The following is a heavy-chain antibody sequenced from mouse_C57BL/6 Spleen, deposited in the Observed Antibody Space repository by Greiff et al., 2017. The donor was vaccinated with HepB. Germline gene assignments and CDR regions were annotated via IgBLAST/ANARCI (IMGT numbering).Heavy chain of an antibody. V-gene: IGHV1-61*01. CDR2: IYPSDSET. CDR3: ARGDGNYFYAMDY. D-gene: IGHD2-1*01. CDR1: GYTFTSYW. Sequence: QVQLQQPGAELVRPGSSVKLSCKASGYTFTSYWMDWVKQRPGQGLEWIGNIYPSDSETHYNQKFKDKATLTVDKSSSTAYMQLSSLTSEDVAVYYCARGDGNYFYAMDYWGQGTSVTVSS. J-gene: IGHJ4*01.